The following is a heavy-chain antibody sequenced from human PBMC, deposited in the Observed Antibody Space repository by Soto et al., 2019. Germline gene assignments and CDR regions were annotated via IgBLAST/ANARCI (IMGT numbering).Heavy chain of an antibody. CDR2: ISAYNGNT. Sequence: QVQLVQSGAEVKKPGASVKVSCKASGYTFTSYGISWVRQAPGQGLEWMGWISAYNGNTNYAQKLQGRVTMTTDTSTSSASMELRSLRSDDTAVYYCARDRHLSSSSRWLPPFDYWGQGALVTVSS. CDR3: ARDRHLSSSSRWLPPFDY. CDR1: GYTFTSYG. V-gene: IGHV1-18*01. D-gene: IGHD6-13*01. J-gene: IGHJ4*02.